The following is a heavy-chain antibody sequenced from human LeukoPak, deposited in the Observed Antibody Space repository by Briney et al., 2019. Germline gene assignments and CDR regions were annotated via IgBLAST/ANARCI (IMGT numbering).Heavy chain of an antibody. CDR3: ARESVLLWFGEFQPPYYYYYMDV. V-gene: IGHV4-59*01. J-gene: IGHJ6*03. CDR2: IYYSGST. CDR1: GGSISSYY. Sequence: SETLSLTCTVSGGSISSYYWSWIRQPPGKGLEWIGYIYYSGSTNYNPSLKSRVTISVDTSKNQFSLKLSSVTAADTAVYYCARESVLLWFGEFQPPYYYYYMDVWGKGTTVTISS. D-gene: IGHD3-10*01.